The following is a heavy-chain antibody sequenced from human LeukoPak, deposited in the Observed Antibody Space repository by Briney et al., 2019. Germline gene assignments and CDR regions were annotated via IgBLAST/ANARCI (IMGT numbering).Heavy chain of an antibody. CDR2: IYSSGST. D-gene: IGHD1-26*01. Sequence: SQTLLRTCTVSGGSISSGAYYWSWIRQHPGKGPEWIGYIYSSGSTYYNPSLKSRVTISVDTSRNQFSLKLSSVTAADTAVYYCAREYSGTYYDSYCFESGGQGNLVTVSS. CDR3: AREYSGTYYDSYCFES. J-gene: IGHJ4*02. V-gene: IGHV4-31*03. CDR1: GGSISSGAYY.